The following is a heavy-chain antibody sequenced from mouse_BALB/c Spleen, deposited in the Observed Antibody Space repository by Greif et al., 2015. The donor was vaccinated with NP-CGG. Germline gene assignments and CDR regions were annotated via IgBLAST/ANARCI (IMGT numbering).Heavy chain of an antibody. J-gene: IGHJ4*01. CDR1: GFALSSYD. CDR3: ARYDGYYYYAMDY. V-gene: IGHV5-12-1*01. D-gene: IGHD2-3*01. Sequence: EVKLMESGGGLVKPGGSLKLSCAASGFALSSYDMSWVRQTPEKRLEWVAYISSGGGSTYYPDTVKGRFTISRDNAKNTLYLQMSSLKSEDTAMYYCARYDGYYYYAMDYWGQGTSVTVSS. CDR2: ISSGGGST.